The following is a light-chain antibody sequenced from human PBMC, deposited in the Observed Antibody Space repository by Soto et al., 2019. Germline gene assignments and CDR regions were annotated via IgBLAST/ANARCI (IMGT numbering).Light chain of an antibody. CDR1: QNIMTW. Sequence: DIQMTQSPSTLSASIGDRVTITCRASQNIMTWLAWHQQKPGEAPKIVIYATSTLQSGVPSRINGSVSGTDFTLTISSLQPEDFATYYCQQTYRTPLTFGGGTKVDI. J-gene: IGKJ4*01. CDR3: QQTYRTPLT. V-gene: IGKV1-39*01. CDR2: ATS.